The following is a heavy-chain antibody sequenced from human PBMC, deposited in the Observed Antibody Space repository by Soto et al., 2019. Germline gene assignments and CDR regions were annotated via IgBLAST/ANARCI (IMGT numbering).Heavy chain of an antibody. J-gene: IGHJ6*02. CDR1: GSTFSNDW. CDR3: ARDGSYSLDV. V-gene: IGHV3-74*01. CDR2: INSDGSST. Sequence: EVQLVESGGGLLQPGGSLRLSCAVSGSTFSNDWMHWVRQAPGKGLVWVSHINSDGSSTNYADFVKGRFTIARDNAKNTVYLQLNSLRAEDTAVYYCARDGSYSLDVWGPGTTVTVSS.